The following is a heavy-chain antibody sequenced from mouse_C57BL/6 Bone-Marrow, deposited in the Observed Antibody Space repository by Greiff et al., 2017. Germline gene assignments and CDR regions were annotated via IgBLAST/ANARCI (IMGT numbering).Heavy chain of an antibody. CDR1: GYTFTSYW. CDR3: ASSDYDENAMDY. D-gene: IGHD2-4*01. CDR2: IHPNSGST. V-gene: IGHV1-64*01. Sequence: QVQLQQPGAELVKPGASVKLSCKASGYTFTSYWMHWVKQRPGQGLEWIGMIHPNSGSTNYNEKFKSKATLTVDKSSSTAYMQISSLTSEDAAVYYWASSDYDENAMDYWGQGTSVTVSS. J-gene: IGHJ4*01.